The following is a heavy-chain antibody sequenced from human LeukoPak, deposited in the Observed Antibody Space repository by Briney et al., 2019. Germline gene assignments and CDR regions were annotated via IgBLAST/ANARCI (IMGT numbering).Heavy chain of an antibody. V-gene: IGHV4-61*02. CDR2: IYTSGST. J-gene: IGHJ5*02. D-gene: IGHD2-2*01. CDR1: GGSISSGSYY. Sequence: SETLSLTCTVSGGSISSGSYYWSWLRQPAGTGLEWIGRIYTSGSTNYNPSLKSRVTISVDTSKNQFSLKLSSVTAADTAVYYCARGVVPAPWFDHWGQGTLVTVSS. CDR3: ARGVVPAPWFDH.